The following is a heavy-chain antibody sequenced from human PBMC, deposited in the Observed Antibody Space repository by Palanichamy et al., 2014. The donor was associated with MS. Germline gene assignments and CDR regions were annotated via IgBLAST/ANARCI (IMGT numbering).Heavy chain of an antibody. J-gene: IGHJ4*02. D-gene: IGHD4-11*01. V-gene: IGHV1-2*06. CDR1: GYTFTSYN. CDR2: ISPNSGDT. CDR3: ARAHSPDSNAHLH. Sequence: QVQMVQSGSEVKKPGASVKVSCKSSGYTFTSYNIHWVRQAPGQGLEWMGRISPNSGDTNYEQKFQGRVSMTWDTSIKTAYTELSGLTSDDTAVYFCARAHSPDSNAHLHWGQGTLVTVSS.